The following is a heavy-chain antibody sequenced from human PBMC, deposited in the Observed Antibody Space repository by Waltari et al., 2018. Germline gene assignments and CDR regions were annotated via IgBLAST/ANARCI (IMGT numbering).Heavy chain of an antibody. Sequence: QVQLQQWGAGLLKPSETLSLTCEVYGGSFSGYYWNWIRQSPGKRLEWIGEINHNGTTTSNPSLQGRVTISVDTSDTDFSLNVASVPAADTAVYYCARKILTFVESLAYFDHWGQGTLVTVSS. CDR3: ARKILTFVESLAYFDH. CDR1: GGSFSGYY. V-gene: IGHV4-34*01. J-gene: IGHJ4*02. CDR2: INHNGTT. D-gene: IGHD3-10*01.